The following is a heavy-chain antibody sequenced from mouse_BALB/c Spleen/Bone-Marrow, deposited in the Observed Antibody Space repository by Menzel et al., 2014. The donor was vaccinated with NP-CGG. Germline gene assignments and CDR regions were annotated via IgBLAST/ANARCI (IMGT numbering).Heavy chain of an antibody. CDR3: AREGDSPFAY. CDR1: GYTFTSYY. CDR2: INPSNGGT. D-gene: IGHD2-13*01. V-gene: IGHV1S81*02. J-gene: IGHJ3*01. Sequence: VQLQQSGAELVKPGASVKLSCKASGYTFTSYYMYWVKQRPGQGLEWIGEINPSNGGTNFNEKFKSKATLTEDKSSSTAYMQLSSLTSEDSAVYYCAREGDSPFAYWGQGTLVTVSA.